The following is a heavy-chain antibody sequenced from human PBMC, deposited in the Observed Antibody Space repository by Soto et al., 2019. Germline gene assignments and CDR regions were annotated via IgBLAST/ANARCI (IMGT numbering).Heavy chain of an antibody. Sequence: QVQLVQSGAEMKRPGASVTVSCTASGYIFANYPMQWVRQAPGQGLEWMGWINPGNGNTKYSKKFQGRLTITRDTSANTIYMELSSLTSKDTAMYYCARVVRHFSGSGDHSFDPWGQGTLVTVSS. V-gene: IGHV1-3*01. CDR1: GYIFANYP. CDR3: ARVVRHFSGSGDHSFDP. D-gene: IGHD3-10*01. CDR2: INPGNGNT. J-gene: IGHJ5*02.